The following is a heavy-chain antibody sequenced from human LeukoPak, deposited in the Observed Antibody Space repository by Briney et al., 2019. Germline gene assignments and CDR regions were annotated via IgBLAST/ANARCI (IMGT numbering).Heavy chain of an antibody. CDR2: IIPIFGTA. CDR3: ARGGNDFNPIDY. D-gene: IGHD3-16*01. Sequence: GSSVQVSCKASGGTFSSYAISWVRQAPGQGLEWMGGIIPIFGTANYAQKFQGRVTITADESTSTAYMELSSLRSEDTAVYYCARGGNDFNPIDYWGQGTLVTVSS. CDR1: GGTFSSYA. V-gene: IGHV1-69*01. J-gene: IGHJ4*02.